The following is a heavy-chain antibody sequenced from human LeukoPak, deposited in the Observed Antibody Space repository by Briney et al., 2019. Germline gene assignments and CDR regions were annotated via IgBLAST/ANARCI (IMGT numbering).Heavy chain of an antibody. CDR3: AAAESFVVVPWAGGAFDI. J-gene: IGHJ3*02. CDR1: GFTFTSSA. V-gene: IGHV1-58*01. D-gene: IGHD2-21*01. CDR2: IVVGSGNT. Sequence: SVKVSCKASGFTFTSSAVQWGRQARGQRLEWIGWIVVGSGNTNYAQKFQERVTITRDMSTSTAYMELSSLRSEDTAVYYCAAAESFVVVPWAGGAFDIWGQGTMVTVSS.